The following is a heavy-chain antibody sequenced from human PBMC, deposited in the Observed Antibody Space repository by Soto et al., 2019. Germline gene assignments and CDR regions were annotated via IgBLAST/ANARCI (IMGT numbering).Heavy chain of an antibody. CDR3: AADLRGDRKFDY. Sequence: SVKVSCKASGFTFTSSAVQWVRQARGQRLEWIGWIVVGSGNTNYAQKFQERVTITRDMSTSTAYMELSSLRSEDTAVYYCAADLRGDRKFDYWGQGTLVTVSS. D-gene: IGHD2-21*02. V-gene: IGHV1-58*01. J-gene: IGHJ4*02. CDR1: GFTFTSSA. CDR2: IVVGSGNT.